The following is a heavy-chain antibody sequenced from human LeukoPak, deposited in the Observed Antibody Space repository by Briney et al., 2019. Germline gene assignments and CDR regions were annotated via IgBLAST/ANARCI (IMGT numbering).Heavy chain of an antibody. CDR2: ISSSGTYV. CDR3: ARASSKQLAGYLPDGFDI. D-gene: IGHD6-13*01. Sequence: GGSLRLSCAASGFTFAIHAMTWVRQAPGKGLEWVSSISSSGTYVYYADSVKGRFTISRDNAKNSLSLQMNSLRADDAAVYYCARASSKQLAGYLPDGFDIWGQGTMVTVSS. CDR1: GFTFAIHA. V-gene: IGHV3-21*01. J-gene: IGHJ3*02.